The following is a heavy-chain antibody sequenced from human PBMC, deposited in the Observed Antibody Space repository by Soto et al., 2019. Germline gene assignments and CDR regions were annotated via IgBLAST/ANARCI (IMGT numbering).Heavy chain of an antibody. V-gene: IGHV4-59*01. Sequence: QVQLQESGPGLVKPSETLSLTCTVSGGSISSYYWSWIRQPPGKGLEWIGYIYYSGSTNYNPSLRSRATISVDTSKNQSSLKLSSVTAADTAGYYCAREGMTLDIWGQGTRVTVSS. CDR2: IYYSGST. CDR1: GGSISSYY. CDR3: AREGMTLDI. J-gene: IGHJ3*02.